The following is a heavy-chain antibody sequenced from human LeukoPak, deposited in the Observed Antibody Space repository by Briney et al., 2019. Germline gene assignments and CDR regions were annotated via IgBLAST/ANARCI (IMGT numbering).Heavy chain of an antibody. CDR2: IYTSGST. CDR3: ARERTNFSACDP. J-gene: IGHJ5*02. V-gene: IGHV4-4*07. D-gene: IGHD2-8*01. CDR1: GXSIXRYY. Sequence: KPSETLSLTCTVSGXSIXRYYXSXXXQPAGXGLEGIGRIYTSGSTNYNPSLKSRVPMSVDTSKNQFSLKLSSVTAADTAVYYCARERTNFSACDPWGQGNLVTVSS.